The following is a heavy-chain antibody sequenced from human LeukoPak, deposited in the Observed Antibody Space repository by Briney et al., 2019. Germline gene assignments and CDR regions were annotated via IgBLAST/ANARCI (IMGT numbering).Heavy chain of an antibody. CDR1: GGSFSGYY. Sequence: SETLSLTCAVYGGSFSGYYWSWIRQPPGKGLEWIGEINHSGSTNYNPSLKSRVTISVDTSKNQFSLKLSSVTAADTAVYYCARLIRYYSDYWGQGTLVTVSS. J-gene: IGHJ4*02. CDR3: ARLIRYYSDY. D-gene: IGHD4-17*01. CDR2: INHSGST. V-gene: IGHV4-34*01.